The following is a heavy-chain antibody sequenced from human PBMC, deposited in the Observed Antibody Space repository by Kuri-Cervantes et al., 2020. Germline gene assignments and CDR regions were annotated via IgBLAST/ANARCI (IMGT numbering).Heavy chain of an antibody. J-gene: IGHJ3*02. CDR3: ARAITRNDAFDI. Sequence: GGSLRLSCAASGFTFSSYSMNWVRQAPGKGLEWVSSISSSSSYIYYADSVKGRFTISRDNAKNSLYLQMNSLRAEDTAVYYCARAITRNDAFDIWGQGTKVTVSS. CDR1: GFTFSSYS. V-gene: IGHV3-21*01. CDR2: ISSSSSYI.